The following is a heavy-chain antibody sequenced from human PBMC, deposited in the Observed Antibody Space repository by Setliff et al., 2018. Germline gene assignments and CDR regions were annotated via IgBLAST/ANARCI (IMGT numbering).Heavy chain of an antibody. D-gene: IGHD1-26*01. CDR1: GYTLAELS. J-gene: IGHJ4*02. CDR3: ATQPLQWELLGFDY. Sequence: ASVKVSCKVSGYTLAELSMHWVRQAPGKGLEWMGGFDPEDGETIYAQKFQGRVTMTEDTSTDTAYMELSSLRSEDTAVYYCATQPLQWELLGFDYWGQGTLVTVSS. CDR2: FDPEDGET. V-gene: IGHV1-24*01.